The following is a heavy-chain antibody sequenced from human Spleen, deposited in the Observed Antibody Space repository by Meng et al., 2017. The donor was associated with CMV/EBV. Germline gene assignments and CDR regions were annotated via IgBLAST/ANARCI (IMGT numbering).Heavy chain of an antibody. CDR2: SNHSGST. J-gene: IGHJ4*02. V-gene: IGHV4-34*01. D-gene: IGHD3-3*01. Sequence: CAVDGGSVSGYYWSWIRQPPGKGLEWIGESNHSGSTNYNPSLKSRVTISVDTSKNQFSLKLSSVTAADTAVYYCARGLEWLLAYFDYWGQGTLVTVSS. CDR3: ARGLEWLLAYFDY. CDR1: GGSVSGYY.